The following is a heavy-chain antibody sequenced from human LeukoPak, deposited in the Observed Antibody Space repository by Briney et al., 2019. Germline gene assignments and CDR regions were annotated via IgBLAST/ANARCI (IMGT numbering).Heavy chain of an antibody. D-gene: IGHD1-7*01. Sequence: PSETLSLTCAVYGGSFSGYYWSWIRQPPGKGLEWIGEINHSGSTNYNPSLKSRVTISVDTSKNQFSLKLSSVTAADTAVYYCARGTSVWYYYYGMDVWGQGTTVTVSS. CDR3: ARGTSVWYYYYGMDV. CDR2: INHSGST. V-gene: IGHV4-34*01. J-gene: IGHJ6*02. CDR1: GGSFSGYY.